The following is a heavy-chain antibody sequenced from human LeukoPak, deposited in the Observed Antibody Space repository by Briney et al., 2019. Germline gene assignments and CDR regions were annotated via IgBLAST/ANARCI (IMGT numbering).Heavy chain of an antibody. Sequence: GGSLRLSRAASGFTHSTYSMNWARHASGKGRECVSSISSSSSYIYYPDSVKGRFTISRDNAKNSLYLQMNSLRAEDTAVYYCARSTSYSAAAGTPENAFDIWGQGTMVTVSS. CDR2: ISSSSSYI. CDR1: GFTHSTYS. D-gene: IGHD6-13*01. V-gene: IGHV3-21*01. CDR3: ARSTSYSAAAGTPENAFDI. J-gene: IGHJ3*02.